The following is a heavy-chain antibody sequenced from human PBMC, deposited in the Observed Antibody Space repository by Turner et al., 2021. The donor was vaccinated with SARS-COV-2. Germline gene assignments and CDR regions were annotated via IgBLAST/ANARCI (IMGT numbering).Heavy chain of an antibody. Sequence: EVQLVESGGGLVQPGGSLRLPCSASGFTFSSSWMYWVRKAPEKGRGVGSRIKKGGGRTSCAGSVEGRFNISRDNAKNTLYLQMNRLRAEETAVYYCARAGSSGYQLLYRERSYYYYYMDVWGKGTTVTVSS. CDR1: GFTFSSSW. V-gene: IGHV3-74*01. D-gene: IGHD2-2*02. CDR2: IKKGGGRT. CDR3: ARAGSSGYQLLYRERSYYYYYMDV. J-gene: IGHJ6*03.